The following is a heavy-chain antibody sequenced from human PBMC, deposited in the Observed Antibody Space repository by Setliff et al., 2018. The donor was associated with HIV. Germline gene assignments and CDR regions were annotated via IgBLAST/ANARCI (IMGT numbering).Heavy chain of an antibody. Sequence: SETLSLTCTVSGGSISSDDYYWNWIRQPPGKGLEWIGYITYSGSAYYNPSLKSRVTISIDTSNNQISLRLSSVTAADTAMYYCARLKSPTPYYYYGMDVWGQGTTVTVSS. V-gene: IGHV4-30-4*08. CDR2: ITYSGSA. D-gene: IGHD4-4*01. CDR3: ARLKSPTPYYYYGMDV. J-gene: IGHJ6*02. CDR1: GGSISSDDYY.